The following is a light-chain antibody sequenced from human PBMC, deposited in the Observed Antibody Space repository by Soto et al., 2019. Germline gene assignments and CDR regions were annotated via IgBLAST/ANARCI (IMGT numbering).Light chain of an antibody. Sequence: EIVLTHSPGTLSLSPGERATLSCSSSQSVSSNLAWYQQKPGQAPRLLIYGASTRATGIPARFSGSGSGTEFTLTISSLQSEDFAVYYCQQYNNWLITFGQGTRLEIK. CDR2: GAS. CDR3: QQYNNWLIT. CDR1: QSVSSN. V-gene: IGKV3-15*01. J-gene: IGKJ5*01.